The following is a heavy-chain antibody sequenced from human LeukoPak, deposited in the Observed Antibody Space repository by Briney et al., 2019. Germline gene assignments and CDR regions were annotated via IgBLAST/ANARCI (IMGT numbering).Heavy chain of an antibody. CDR2: IYPGDSDT. V-gene: IGHV5-51*01. J-gene: IGHJ5*02. Sequence: GESLKISCKGSGDSFTSYCIGWVRQMPGKGLEWMGIIYPGDSDTRYSPSFQGQVTISADKSISTAYRQWSSLKASDTAMYYCARHRSERRGWFDPWGQGTLVTVSS. D-gene: IGHD5-24*01. CDR1: GDSFTSYC. CDR3: ARHRSERRGWFDP.